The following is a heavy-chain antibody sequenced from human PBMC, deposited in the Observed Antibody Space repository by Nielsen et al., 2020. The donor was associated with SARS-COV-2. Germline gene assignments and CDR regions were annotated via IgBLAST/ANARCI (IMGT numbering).Heavy chain of an antibody. CDR2: IYYSGST. Sequence: WIRQPPGKGLEWIGYIYYSGSTYYNPSLKSRVTISVDTSKNQFSLKLSSVSAADTAVYYCARGTGDTSLDYYYYYGMDVWGQGTTVTVSS. D-gene: IGHD2-2*01. V-gene: IGHV4-31*02. J-gene: IGHJ6*02. CDR3: ARGTGDTSLDYYYYYGMDV.